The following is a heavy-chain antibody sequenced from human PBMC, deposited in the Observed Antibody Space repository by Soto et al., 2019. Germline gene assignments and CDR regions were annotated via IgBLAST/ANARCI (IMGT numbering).Heavy chain of an antibody. CDR2: ISSSSSYT. D-gene: IGHD6-13*01. CDR1: GLTFSDYF. V-gene: IGHV3-11*06. CDR3: ARSYSSRFQQ. Sequence: GGSLRLSCAASGLTFSDYFMNWVRQAPGKGLEWISYISSSSSYTKYADSVKGRFTISRDNAQNSLHLQMNSLRVEDTAVYYCARSYSSRFQQWGQGTLVTVSS. J-gene: IGHJ1*01.